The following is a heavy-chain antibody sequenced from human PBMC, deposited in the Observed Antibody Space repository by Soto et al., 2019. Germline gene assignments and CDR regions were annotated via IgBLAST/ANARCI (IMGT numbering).Heavy chain of an antibody. CDR3: ARGEQYSGRIFDY. CDR2: TYYRSKWYY. CDR1: GDSVSSNSAG. J-gene: IGHJ4*01. D-gene: IGHD1-26*01. V-gene: IGHV6-1*01. Sequence: PSQTLSLTCAITGDSVSSNSAGWSWVRQSPSRGLEWLGRTYYRSKWYYEYAVSVRGRITINPDTSKNQYSLQLNSVTPEDAAVYFCARGEQYSGRIFDYWGQGTLVTVSS.